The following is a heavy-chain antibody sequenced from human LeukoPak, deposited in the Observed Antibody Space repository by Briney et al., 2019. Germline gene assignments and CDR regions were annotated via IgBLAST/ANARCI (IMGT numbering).Heavy chain of an antibody. Sequence: GASVKVSCKASGGTFSSYAISWVRQAPGQGLEWMGGIIPIFGTANYAQKFQGRVTITADESTSTAYMELSSLRSEDTAVYYCARVYYYYDSSGPQDAFDIWGQGTMVTVSS. CDR2: IIPIFGTA. D-gene: IGHD3-22*01. J-gene: IGHJ3*02. CDR3: ARVYYYYDSSGPQDAFDI. CDR1: GGTFSSYA. V-gene: IGHV1-69*13.